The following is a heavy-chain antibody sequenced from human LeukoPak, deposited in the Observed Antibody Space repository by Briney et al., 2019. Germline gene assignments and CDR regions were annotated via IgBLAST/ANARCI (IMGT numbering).Heavy chain of an antibody. V-gene: IGHV3-30-3*01. J-gene: IGHJ2*01. CDR1: GFTLSNYA. Sequence: PGRSLRLSCAASGFTLSNYAMHWVRQAPGKGLEWVAVISYDGSNKYYADSVKGRFTISRDTPKNTLYVQMNSLRSEDTAVFYCAREDGGNSEGYFDLWGRGTLVTVSS. CDR2: ISYDGSNK. D-gene: IGHD4-23*01. CDR3: AREDGGNSEGYFDL.